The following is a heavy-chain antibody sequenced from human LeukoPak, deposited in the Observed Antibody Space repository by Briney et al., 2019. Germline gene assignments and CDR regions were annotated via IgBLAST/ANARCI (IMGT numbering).Heavy chain of an antibody. D-gene: IGHD2-2*01. J-gene: IGHJ4*02. CDR1: GGSFSGYY. Sequence: SETLSLTCAVYGGSFSGYYWSWIRQPPGKGLEWIGEINHSGSTNYNPSLKSRVTISVDTSKNQFSLKLSSVTAADTAVYYCARNIYCSSTSCYGSRSHLDYWGQGTLVTVSS. V-gene: IGHV4-34*01. CDR3: ARNIYCSSTSCYGSRSHLDY. CDR2: INHSGST.